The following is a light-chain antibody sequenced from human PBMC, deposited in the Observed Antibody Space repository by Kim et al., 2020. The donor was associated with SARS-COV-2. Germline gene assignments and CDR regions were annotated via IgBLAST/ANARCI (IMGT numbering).Light chain of an antibody. CDR2: DIS. Sequence: EIVMTQSPATLSVSPGGGATLSCRASQSIDNNLAWYQQKPGQAPRLLIYDISTRATGVPARFSGSGSGTEFTLTISSLQSEDFAVYYCQQYSNWPITFGQGTRLEIK. CDR3: QQYSNWPIT. CDR1: QSIDNN. J-gene: IGKJ5*01. V-gene: IGKV3-15*01.